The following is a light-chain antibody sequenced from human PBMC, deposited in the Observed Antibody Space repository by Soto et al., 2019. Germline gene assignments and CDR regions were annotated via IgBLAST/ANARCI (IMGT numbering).Light chain of an antibody. Sequence: EIVLTQSPVTLSLSPGEGATLSCKASQSISIDLAWYQQKPGQVPRLLIYDASSRATGIPGRFTGSGSGTDFTLTISSLEPEDFAVYYCQQRGNWPRTWAFGQGTKVE. CDR1: QSISID. V-gene: IGKV3-11*01. J-gene: IGKJ1*01. CDR2: DAS. CDR3: QQRGNWPRTWA.